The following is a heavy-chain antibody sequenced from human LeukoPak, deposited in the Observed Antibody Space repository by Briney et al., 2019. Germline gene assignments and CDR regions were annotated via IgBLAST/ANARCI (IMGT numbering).Heavy chain of an antibody. Sequence: GGSLRLSCAASGFTFSDYYMSWIRHAPGKGVEWVSSIFTSGGEIHYADSVRGRFTISRDNSKSTLSLQMNSLRAEDTAIYYCATYRQVLLPFESWGQGTLVTVSS. V-gene: IGHV3-11*01. CDR1: GFTFSDYY. J-gene: IGHJ4*02. D-gene: IGHD2-8*02. CDR2: IFTSGGEI. CDR3: ATYRQVLLPFES.